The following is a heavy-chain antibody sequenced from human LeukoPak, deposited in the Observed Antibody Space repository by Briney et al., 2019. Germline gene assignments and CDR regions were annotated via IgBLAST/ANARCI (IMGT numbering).Heavy chain of an antibody. CDR1: GYTFTGYY. D-gene: IGHD4-11*01. CDR3: ATSAGDYRAGHYYYMGV. J-gene: IGHJ6*03. CDR2: INPNTAGT. V-gene: IGHV1-2*02. Sequence: ASVKVSCKASGYTFTGYYFHWVRQAPGQGLEWMGWINPNTAGTNYAQKSLGGVTLTWDTSISTAYMELNRLTSDDTAVYYCATSAGDYRAGHYYYMGVWGKGTSVTVSS.